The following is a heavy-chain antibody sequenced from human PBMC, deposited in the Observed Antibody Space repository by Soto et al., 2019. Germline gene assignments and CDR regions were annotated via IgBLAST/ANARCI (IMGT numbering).Heavy chain of an antibody. CDR1: GGSFSGYY. CDR2: INHSGST. CDR3: ARGPFRATMVRGRIRNWFDP. V-gene: IGHV4-34*01. D-gene: IGHD3-10*01. J-gene: IGHJ5*02. Sequence: SETLSLTCAVYGGSFSGYYWSWIRQPPGKGLEWTGEINHSGSTNYNPSLKSRVTISVDTSKNQFSLKLSSVTAADTAVYYCARGPFRATMVRGRIRNWFDPWGQGTLVTVSS.